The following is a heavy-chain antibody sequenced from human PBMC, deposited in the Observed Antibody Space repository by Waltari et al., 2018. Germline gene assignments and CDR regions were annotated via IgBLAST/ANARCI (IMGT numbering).Heavy chain of an antibody. CDR1: GCTCSSYT. D-gene: IGHD3-3*01. V-gene: IGHV3-21*01. J-gene: IGHJ4*02. CDR3: ARDQGYYDFVN. Sequence: EVQLVDSGGGLVKPGGSLRLSCAASGCTCSSYTMNWVRQAPGKGLEWVSSITSGSSYISYADSLKGRFTISRDNAKNSLYLQMNSLRAEDTAVYYCARDQGYYDFVNWGQGTLVTVSS. CDR2: ITSGSSYI.